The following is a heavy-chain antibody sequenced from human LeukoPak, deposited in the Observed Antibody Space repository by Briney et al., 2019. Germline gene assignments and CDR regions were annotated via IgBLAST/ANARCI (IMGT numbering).Heavy chain of an antibody. J-gene: IGHJ4*02. CDR3: ARGGSRKFDY. CDR2: ISSGGSTI. V-gene: IGHV3-48*03. D-gene: IGHD3-16*01. Sequence: GGSLRLSCAASGFTFSSYEMTWIRQAPGKGLEWVSYISSGGSTIYYADSVKGRFTISRDNAKNSLYLQMNSLRAEDTAVYYCARGGSRKFDYWGQGTLVTVSS. CDR1: GFTFSSYE.